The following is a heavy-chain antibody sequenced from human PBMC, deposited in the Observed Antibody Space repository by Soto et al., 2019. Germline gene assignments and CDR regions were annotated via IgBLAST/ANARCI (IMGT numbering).Heavy chain of an antibody. CDR3: ARMMGLAAAGTFVQSNDY. CDR2: IWYDGSNK. D-gene: IGHD6-13*01. CDR1: GFIFSSYG. Sequence: QVQLVESGGGVVQPGRSLRLSCAASGFIFSSYGMHWVRQAPGKGLEWVAVIWYDGSNKYYADSVKGRFTISRDNSKNTLYLQMNSLRAEDTAVYYCARMMGLAAAGTFVQSNDYWGQGTLVTVSS. V-gene: IGHV3-33*01. J-gene: IGHJ4*02.